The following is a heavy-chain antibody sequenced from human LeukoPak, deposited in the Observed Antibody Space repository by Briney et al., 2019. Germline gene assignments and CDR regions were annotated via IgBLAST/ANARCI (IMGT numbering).Heavy chain of an antibody. CDR1: GGSFSGYY. CDR3: ARHFVTYPHYFDY. CDR2: INHSGST. J-gene: IGHJ4*02. V-gene: IGHV4-34*01. D-gene: IGHD2-21*01. Sequence: PSETLSLTCAVYGGSFSGYYWSWIRQPPGKGLEWIGEINHSGSTNYNPSLKSRVTISVDTSKNQFSLRLTSVTAADTAVYYCARHFVTYPHYFDYWGQGTLVTVSP.